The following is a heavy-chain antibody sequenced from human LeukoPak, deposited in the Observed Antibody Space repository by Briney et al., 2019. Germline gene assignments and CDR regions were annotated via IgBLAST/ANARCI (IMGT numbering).Heavy chain of an antibody. V-gene: IGHV4-59*01. CDR1: GGSISSYY. CDR2: IYYSGST. Sequence: SETLSLTCTVSGGSISSYYWSWIRQPPGKGLEWIGYIYYSGSTNYNPSLTSRVTISVDTSKNQFSLKLSSVTAADTAVYYCARAGSSSWYNWFDPWGQGTLVTVSS. J-gene: IGHJ5*02. CDR3: ARAGSSSWYNWFDP. D-gene: IGHD6-13*01.